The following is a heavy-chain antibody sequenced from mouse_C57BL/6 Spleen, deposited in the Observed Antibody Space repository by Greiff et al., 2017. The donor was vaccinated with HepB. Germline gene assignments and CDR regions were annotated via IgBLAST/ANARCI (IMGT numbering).Heavy chain of an antibody. CDR3: ARRYYGTYWYFDV. Sequence: QVQLQQSGAELVKPGASVKISCKASGYAFSSYWMNWVKQRPGKGLEWIGQIYPGDGDTNYNGKFKGKATLTADKSSSTAYMQLSSLTSEDSAVYVCARRYYGTYWYFDVWGTGTTVTVSS. J-gene: IGHJ1*03. CDR2: IYPGDGDT. V-gene: IGHV1-80*01. D-gene: IGHD1-1*01. CDR1: GYAFSSYW.